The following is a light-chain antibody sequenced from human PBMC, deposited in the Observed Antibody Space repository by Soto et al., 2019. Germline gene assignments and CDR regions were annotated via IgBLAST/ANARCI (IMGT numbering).Light chain of an antibody. V-gene: IGLV2-14*01. J-gene: IGLJ2*01. CDR3: SSYTSSSTPHVV. Sequence: QSALTQPASVSGSPGQSITISCTGTSSDVGGYNYVSWYQQHPGKAPKLMIYDVSNRPSGVSNRFSGSKSGNTASLTISGLQAEDEDDYYCSSYTSSSTPHVVCGGGTKLTVL. CDR2: DVS. CDR1: SSDVGGYNY.